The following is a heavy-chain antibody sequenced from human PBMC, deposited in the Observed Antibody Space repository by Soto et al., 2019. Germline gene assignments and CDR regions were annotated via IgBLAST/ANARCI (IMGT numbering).Heavy chain of an antibody. J-gene: IGHJ4*02. Sequence: PGGSLRLSCAASGFTFSSYAMSWVRQAPGKGLEWASAISGSGGSTYYADSVKGRFTISRDNSKNTLYLQMNSLRAEDTAVYYCAKTSSGWTKYYFDYWGQGTLVTVSS. CDR3: AKTSSGWTKYYFDY. CDR2: ISGSGGST. V-gene: IGHV3-23*01. CDR1: GFTFSSYA. D-gene: IGHD6-19*01.